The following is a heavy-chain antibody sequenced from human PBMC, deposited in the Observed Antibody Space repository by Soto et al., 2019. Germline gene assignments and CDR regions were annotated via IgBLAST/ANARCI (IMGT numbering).Heavy chain of an antibody. CDR2: INPDNGDT. CDR3: ARGVRVSAYLDYYMDV. J-gene: IGHJ6*03. V-gene: IGHV1-18*01. Sequence: QVQLVQSGAEVKKPGASLKVSCKASGYTFSNFGVSWVRQAPGQGLEWIGWINPDNGDTNYGQKFQGRATMTTDTFTNTADMEVRGLRSDDTAVYYSARGVRVSAYLDYYMDVWGEGTTVTVSS. D-gene: IGHD3-10*02. CDR1: GYTFSNFG.